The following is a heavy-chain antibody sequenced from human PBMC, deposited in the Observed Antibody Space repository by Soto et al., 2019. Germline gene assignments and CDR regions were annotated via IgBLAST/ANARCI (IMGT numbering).Heavy chain of an antibody. CDR1: GFTFSNAW. J-gene: IGHJ6*02. V-gene: IGHV3-15*01. CDR2: IKSKTDGGTT. CDR3: TTAPRSGSYSLYHYGMDV. D-gene: IGHD1-26*01. Sequence: PGESLRLSCAASGFTFSNAWMSWVRQAPGKGLEWVGRIKSKTDGGTTDYAAPVKGRFTISRDDSKNTLYLQMNSLKTEDTAVYYCTTAPRSGSYSLYHYGMDVWGQGTTVTVSS.